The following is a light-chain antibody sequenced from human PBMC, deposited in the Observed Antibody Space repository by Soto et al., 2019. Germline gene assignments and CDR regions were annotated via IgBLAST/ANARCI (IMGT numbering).Light chain of an antibody. V-gene: IGLV2-14*03. Sequence: QSVLTQPASVSGSPGQSITISCTGTSNDVGGYNYVSWYQQHPGKAPKLMIFDVNNRPSGVSDRFSGSKSGNTASLTISGLQAEDEADYYCSSYTRSNTPVVFGGGTKVTVL. CDR1: SNDVGGYNY. J-gene: IGLJ2*01. CDR3: SSYTRSNTPVV. CDR2: DVN.